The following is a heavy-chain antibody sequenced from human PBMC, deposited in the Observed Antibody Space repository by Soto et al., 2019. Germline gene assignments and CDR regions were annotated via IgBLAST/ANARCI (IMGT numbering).Heavy chain of an antibody. D-gene: IGHD3-3*01. CDR3: ARGLYDFWSGYLHSLGVSDS. CDR1: GFSFRAYS. J-gene: IGHJ4*02. Sequence: AGGSLRLSCAASGFSFRAYSMNWVRQAPGKGLEWVASISSASSFIYYADSVRGRFTVSRDNANNSVFLQMTTLRVEDTAVYYCARGLYDFWSGYLHSLGVSDSWGQGTLVTVSS. V-gene: IGHV3-21*01. CDR2: ISSASSFI.